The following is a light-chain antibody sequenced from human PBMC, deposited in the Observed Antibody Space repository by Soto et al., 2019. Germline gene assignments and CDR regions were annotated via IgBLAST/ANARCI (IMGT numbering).Light chain of an antibody. CDR2: YDD. CDR3: AVWDDSLNGVV. Sequence: QSVLTQPPSVSEAPRQRVTISCSGSSSNVGNNAVNWYQQLPGKAPKLLIYYDDLLPSGVSDRFSGSKSGTSACLAISGLQSEDEADYYCAVWDDSLNGVVFGGGTKLTVL. CDR1: SSNVGNNA. V-gene: IGLV1-36*01. J-gene: IGLJ2*01.